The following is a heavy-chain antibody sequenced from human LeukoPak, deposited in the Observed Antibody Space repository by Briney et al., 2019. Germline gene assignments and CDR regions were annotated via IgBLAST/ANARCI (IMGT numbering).Heavy chain of an antibody. CDR1: GFTFSSYG. V-gene: IGHV3-30*18. Sequence: GGSLRLSCAASGFTFSSYGMHWVRQAPGKGLEWVAVISYDGSNKYYADSVKGRFTISRDNSKNTLFLQMNSLRAEDTAVYYYAKGSMRGVINAYLDNWGQGTLVTVSS. D-gene: IGHD3-10*01. CDR3: AKGSMRGVINAYLDN. J-gene: IGHJ4*02. CDR2: ISYDGSNK.